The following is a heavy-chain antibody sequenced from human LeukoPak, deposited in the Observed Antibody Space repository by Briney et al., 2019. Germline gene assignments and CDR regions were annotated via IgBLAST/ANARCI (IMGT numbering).Heavy chain of an antibody. CDR1: GFTFSSYW. CDR2: IKQDGSEK. J-gene: IGHJ4*02. D-gene: IGHD6-19*01. CDR3: AREDYSSGWSGKNDY. Sequence: GGSLRLSCAASGFTFSSYWMSWVRQAPGKGLEWVANIKQDGSEKYYVDSVKGRFTISRDNAKNSLYLQMNSLRAEDTAVYYCAREDYSSGWSGKNDYWGQGTLATVSS. V-gene: IGHV3-7*01.